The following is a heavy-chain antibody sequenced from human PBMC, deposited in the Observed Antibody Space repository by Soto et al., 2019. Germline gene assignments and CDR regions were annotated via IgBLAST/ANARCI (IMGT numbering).Heavy chain of an antibody. CDR3: ARAGRQWLYYYYGMDV. J-gene: IGHJ6*04. CDR1: GGSGSSNSAA. V-gene: IGHV6-1*01. Sequence: SQTRSLTGAISGGSGSSNSAAWKWIRQSPSRGLEWLGRTYYRSKWYNDYAVSVKSRITINPDTSKNQFSLQLNSVTPEDTAVYYCARAGRQWLYYYYGMDVWGKGTTVTVSX. D-gene: IGHD6-19*01. CDR2: TYYRSKWYN.